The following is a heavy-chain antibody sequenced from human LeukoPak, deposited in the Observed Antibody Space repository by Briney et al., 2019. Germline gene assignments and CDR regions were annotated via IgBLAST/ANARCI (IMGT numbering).Heavy chain of an antibody. J-gene: IGHJ5*02. Sequence: GASVKVSCKASGYTFSNYAINWVRQAPGQGLEWMGWISTYNGNTNYAQKLQDRVTMTTDTSTSTAYMELSRLRSDDTAVYYCARVLYRGGNWFDPWGQGTLVTVSS. CDR1: GYTFSNYA. CDR3: ARVLYRGGNWFDP. CDR2: ISTYNGNT. D-gene: IGHD3-10*01. V-gene: IGHV1-18*01.